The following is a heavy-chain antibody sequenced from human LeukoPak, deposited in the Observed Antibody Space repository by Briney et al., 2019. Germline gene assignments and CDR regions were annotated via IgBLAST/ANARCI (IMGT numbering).Heavy chain of an antibody. J-gene: IGHJ5*02. V-gene: IGHV1-69*05. D-gene: IGHD3-3*01. CDR1: GGTFSSYA. CDR2: IIPIFGTA. CDR3: ARGSGYSDWFDP. Sequence: SVRVSCKASGGTFSSYAISWVRQAPGQGLEWMGRIIPIFGTANYAQKFQGRVTITTDESTSTAYMEMSSLRSEDTAVYYCARGSGYSDWFDPWGQGTLVTVSS.